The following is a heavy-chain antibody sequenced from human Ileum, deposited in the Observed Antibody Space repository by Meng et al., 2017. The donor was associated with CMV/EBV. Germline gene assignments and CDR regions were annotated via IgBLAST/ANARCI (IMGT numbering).Heavy chain of an antibody. D-gene: IGHD1-7*01. Sequence: CKASGYNFTGYYMHWVRQAPGQGLEWMGWINPNSGGTNYAQKFQGRVTMTRDTSISTAYMELSRLRSDDTAVYYCARVKRTTQYYFNYWGQGTLVTVSS. CDR2: INPNSGGT. V-gene: IGHV1-2*02. CDR3: ARVKRTTQYYFNY. CDR1: GYNFTGYY. J-gene: IGHJ4*02.